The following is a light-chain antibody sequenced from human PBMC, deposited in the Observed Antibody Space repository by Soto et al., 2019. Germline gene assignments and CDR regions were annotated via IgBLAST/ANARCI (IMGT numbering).Light chain of an antibody. CDR2: GAS. CDR3: QQYNNWPPLT. J-gene: IGKJ4*01. CDR1: QSVGSA. Sequence: EIVMTQSPATLSVSPGETATLSCRASQSVGSAVAWYQHKPGQAPRLLIVGASIRATGVPGRLSGGGSGTAFTLTISSLQSEDFAVYYCQQYNNWPPLTSGGGTTVEIK. V-gene: IGKV3-15*01.